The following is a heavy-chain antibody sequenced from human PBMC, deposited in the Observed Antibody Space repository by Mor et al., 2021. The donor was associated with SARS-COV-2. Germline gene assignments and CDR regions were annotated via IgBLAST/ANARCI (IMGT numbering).Heavy chain of an antibody. J-gene: IGHJ4*02. V-gene: IGHV3-73*01. CDR3: TRHEDPDSSGYPDY. Sequence: AYAASVKGRFTISRDDSKNTAYLQMNSLKTEDTAVYYCTRHEDPDSSGYPDYWGQGTLVTVSS. D-gene: IGHD3-22*01.